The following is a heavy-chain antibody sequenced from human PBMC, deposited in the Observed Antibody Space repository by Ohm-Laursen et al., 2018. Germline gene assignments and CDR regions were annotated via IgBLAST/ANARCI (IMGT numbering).Heavy chain of an antibody. CDR3: ATGGSGFYYPFDS. V-gene: IGHV1-2*02. Sequence: ASVKVSCKTFGYVFTGYYVHWVRQAPGQGPEWLGWAYPNNGGTKYAQKFQGRVTMIGDTSSSTAYMDLSGLRSDDTAVYYCATGGSGFYYPFDSWGQGTQVTVSS. CDR1: GYVFTGYY. CDR2: AYPNNGGT. D-gene: IGHD3-3*01. J-gene: IGHJ4*02.